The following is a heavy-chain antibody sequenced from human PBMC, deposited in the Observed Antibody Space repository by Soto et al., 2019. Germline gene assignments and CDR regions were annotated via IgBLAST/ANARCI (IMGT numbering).Heavy chain of an antibody. CDR3: TTDRRGGGDCSRTDNDY. J-gene: IGHJ4*02. D-gene: IGHD2-21*02. CDR1: SVSNAW. V-gene: IGHV3-15*07. Sequence: SVSNAWMNWVRQAPGKGLEWVGRIKSKTDGGTTDYAAPVKGRFTISRDDSKNTLYLQMNSLKTEDTAVYYCTTDRRGGGDCSRTDNDYWGQGTLVTVAS. CDR2: IKSKTDGGTT.